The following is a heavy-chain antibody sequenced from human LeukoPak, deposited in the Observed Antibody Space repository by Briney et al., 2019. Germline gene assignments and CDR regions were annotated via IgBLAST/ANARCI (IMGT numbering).Heavy chain of an antibody. J-gene: IGHJ4*02. V-gene: IGHV3-30*03. D-gene: IGHD6-19*01. CDR1: GFSFGSYG. Sequence: PGRSLRLSCAASGFSFGSYGMHWVRQAPGKGLEWVAVISHEGSNQYYADSVRGRFTISRDNSKNMVYLQMNSPRAEDTAVYFCARTREQWQVLDYWGQGTLVTVSS. CDR2: ISHEGSNQ. CDR3: ARTREQWQVLDY.